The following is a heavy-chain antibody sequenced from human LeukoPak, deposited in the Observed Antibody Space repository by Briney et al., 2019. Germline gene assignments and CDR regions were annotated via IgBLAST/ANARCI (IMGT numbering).Heavy chain of an antibody. CDR1: GFTFSSYA. CDR3: ARDRLECSSTSCSRFFDY. CDR2: ISYDGSNK. Sequence: PGRSLRLSCVASGFTFSSYAMHWVRQAPSKGLEWVAVISYDGSNKYYADSVKGRFTISRDNSKNTLYLQMNSLRAEDTAVYYCARDRLECSSTSCSRFFDYWGQGTLVTISS. V-gene: IGHV3-30-3*01. D-gene: IGHD2-2*01. J-gene: IGHJ4*02.